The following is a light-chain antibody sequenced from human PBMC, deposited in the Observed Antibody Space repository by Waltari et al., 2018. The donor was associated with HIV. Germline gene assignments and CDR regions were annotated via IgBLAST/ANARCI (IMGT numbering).Light chain of an antibody. V-gene: IGKV4-1*01. CDR3: QQYYSISSVT. CDR1: KVVLYTSNNKNY. J-gene: IGKJ2*01. Sequence: DFLMTQSPDSLVWSLGERATINSKSSKVVLYTSNNKNYLAWFQQKPGQPPKLLIYWASTRESGVPDRFTGSGSGTDFTLTISSLQAEDVAVYYCQQYYSISSVTFGQGTKLEIK. CDR2: WAS.